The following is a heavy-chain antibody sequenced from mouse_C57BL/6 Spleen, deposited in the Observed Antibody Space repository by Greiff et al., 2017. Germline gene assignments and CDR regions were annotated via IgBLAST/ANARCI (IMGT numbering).Heavy chain of an antibody. CDR2: IDPEDGDT. Sequence: EVQLQQSGAELVRPGASVKLSCTASGLNIKDYYMHWVKQRPEQGLEWIGRIDPEDGDTEYAPKFQGKATMTADTSSNTAYLQLSSLTSEDAAVYYYTTRGGSGAMDYWGQGTSVTVSS. CDR3: TTRGGSGAMDY. J-gene: IGHJ4*01. CDR1: GLNIKDYY. V-gene: IGHV14-1*01. D-gene: IGHD3-1*01.